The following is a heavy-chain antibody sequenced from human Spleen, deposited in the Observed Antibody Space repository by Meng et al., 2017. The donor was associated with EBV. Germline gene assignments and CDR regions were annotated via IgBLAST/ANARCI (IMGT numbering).Heavy chain of an antibody. CDR2: IYFDGSNR. Sequence: QVQLVESGGGVVQPGGSLRLSCAASGFTFSRYGMHWVRQAPGKGLEWVALIYFDGSNRYYADSVKGRFTISRDNSRNMVFLQMNSLRAGDEAVYYCAREIWDSSWLYFDLWGQGTLVTVSS. J-gene: IGHJ4*02. V-gene: IGHV3-33*01. CDR1: GFTFSRYG. CDR3: AREIWDSSWLYFDL. D-gene: IGHD6-13*01.